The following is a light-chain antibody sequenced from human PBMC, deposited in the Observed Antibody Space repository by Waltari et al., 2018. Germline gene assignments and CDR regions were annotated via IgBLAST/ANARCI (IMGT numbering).Light chain of an antibody. CDR3: HSRDTSSTRV. CDR1: SLRRYY. CDR2: GQN. J-gene: IGLJ2*01. V-gene: IGLV3-19*01. Sequence: SSELTQDPAVSVALGQTVRITCQGDSLRRYYASWYQQRPGQAPILVLYGQNNRPSGIPDRFSGSISGNTASLTITGAQAEDDADYYCHSRDTSSTRVFGGGTRLTV.